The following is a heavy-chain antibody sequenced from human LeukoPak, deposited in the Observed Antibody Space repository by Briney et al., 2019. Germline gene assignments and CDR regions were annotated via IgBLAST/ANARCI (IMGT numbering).Heavy chain of an antibody. CDR3: VRCDSGTYHFDY. J-gene: IGHJ4*02. Sequence: TGGSLRLSCAASGFTFSTYWMHWVRQAPGKGLVWVSRINTDGSSTSYADSVKGRFTISRDNAKNTLYLQMNSLRAEDTAVYYCVRCDSGTYHFDYWGRGTLVTVSS. CDR1: GFTFSTYW. CDR2: INTDGSST. D-gene: IGHD1-26*01. V-gene: IGHV3-74*01.